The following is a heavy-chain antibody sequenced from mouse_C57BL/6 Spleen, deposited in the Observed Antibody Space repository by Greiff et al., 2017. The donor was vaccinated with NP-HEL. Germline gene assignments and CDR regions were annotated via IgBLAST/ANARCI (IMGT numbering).Heavy chain of an antibody. CDR3: ARISSGYDYAMDY. Sequence: QVQLQQPGAELVKPGASVKMSCKASGYTFTSYWITWEKQRPGQGLEWIGDIYPGSGSTNYNEKFKSKATLTVDTSSSTAYMQLSSLTSEDSAVYYCARISSGYDYAMDYWGQGTSVTVSS. D-gene: IGHD3-2*02. CDR2: IYPGSGST. CDR1: GYTFTSYW. J-gene: IGHJ4*01. V-gene: IGHV1-55*01.